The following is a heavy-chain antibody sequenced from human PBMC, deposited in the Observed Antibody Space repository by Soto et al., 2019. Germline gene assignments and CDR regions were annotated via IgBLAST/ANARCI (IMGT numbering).Heavy chain of an antibody. CDR1: GLTLSDYY. Sequence: QVQLVESGGGLVKPGGSLRLSCAASGLTLSDYYMTWIRQAPGKGLEWCSDISFRSSYKNYADSVKGRFTLSRENAKNSLYLQMNSLRAEDTAVYYCVRDGYGFGKGYYLDHWGQGTLVTVSS. V-gene: IGHV3-11*06. CDR3: VRDGYGFGKGYYLDH. J-gene: IGHJ4*02. CDR2: ISFRSSYK. D-gene: IGHD5-18*01.